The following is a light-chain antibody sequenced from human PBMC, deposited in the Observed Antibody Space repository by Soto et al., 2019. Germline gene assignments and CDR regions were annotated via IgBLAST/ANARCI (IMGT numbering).Light chain of an antibody. CDR2: GAS. Sequence: EGVMTQSAATLSVSPGERATLSCRASQRFSSNLAWYQQKPGQAPRLLIYGASTRATGIPARFSGSWSGTEFTLTISSLQSEDFEAYYCHQYTYWHPETFGPGTKV. CDR1: QRFSSN. CDR3: HQYTYWHPET. V-gene: IGKV3-15*01. J-gene: IGKJ1*01.